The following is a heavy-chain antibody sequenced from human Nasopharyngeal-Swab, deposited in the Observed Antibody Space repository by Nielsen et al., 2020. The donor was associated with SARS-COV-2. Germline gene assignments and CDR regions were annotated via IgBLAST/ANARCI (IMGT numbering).Heavy chain of an antibody. CDR3: ARVSGGLDY. V-gene: IGHV4-34*01. CDR1: GGSISSYY. J-gene: IGHJ4*02. Sequence: SETLSLTCTVSGGSISSYYWSWIRQPPGKGLEWIGEINHSGSTNYNPSLKSRVTISVATSKNQFSLKLNSVTAADTAVYYCARVSGGLDYWGQGTLVTVSS. CDR2: INHSGST. D-gene: IGHD1-1*01.